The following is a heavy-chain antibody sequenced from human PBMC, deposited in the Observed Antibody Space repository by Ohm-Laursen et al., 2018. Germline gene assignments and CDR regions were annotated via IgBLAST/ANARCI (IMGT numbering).Heavy chain of an antibody. D-gene: IGHD3-9*01. CDR2: IYSGGST. CDR3: ARDALFSRVTKGEPFDY. Sequence: GSLRLSCAASGFTVSSNYMSWVRQAPGKGLEWVSVIYSGGSTYYADSVKGRFTISRDNSKNTLYLQMNSLRAEDTAVYYCARDALFSRVTKGEPFDYWGQGTLVTVSS. V-gene: IGHV3-66*01. J-gene: IGHJ4*02. CDR1: GFTVSSNY.